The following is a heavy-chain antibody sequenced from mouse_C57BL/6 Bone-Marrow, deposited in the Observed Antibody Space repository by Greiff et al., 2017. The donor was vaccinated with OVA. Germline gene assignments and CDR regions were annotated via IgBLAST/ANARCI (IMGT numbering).Heavy chain of an antibody. Sequence: QVQLQQPGAELVMPGASVKLSCKASGYTFTSYWMHWVKQRPGQGLEWIGEIDPSDSYTNYNQKFKGKSTLTVDKSSSTAYMQLSSLTSEDSAVYDCARPHYYGSSYDYAIDYWGQGTSVTVSS. CDR1: GYTFTSYW. V-gene: IGHV1-69*01. CDR2: IDPSDSYT. J-gene: IGHJ4*01. CDR3: ARPHYYGSSYDYAIDY. D-gene: IGHD1-1*01.